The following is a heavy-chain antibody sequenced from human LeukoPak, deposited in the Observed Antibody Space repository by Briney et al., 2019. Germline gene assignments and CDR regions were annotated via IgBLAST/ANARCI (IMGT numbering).Heavy chain of an antibody. Sequence: PSETLSLTCTVSGGSISSGDYYWSWIRQPPGKGLEWIGYIYYSGSTYYNPSLKSRVTISVGTSKTQFSLKLSSVTAADTAVYYCAREGSGIAVAGNGFDPWGQGTLVTVSS. CDR2: IYYSGST. J-gene: IGHJ5*02. D-gene: IGHD6-19*01. CDR1: GGSISSGDYY. CDR3: AREGSGIAVAGNGFDP. V-gene: IGHV4-30-4*01.